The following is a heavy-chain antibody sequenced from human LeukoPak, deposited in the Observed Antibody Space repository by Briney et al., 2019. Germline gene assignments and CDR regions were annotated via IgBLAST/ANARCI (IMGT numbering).Heavy chain of an antibody. CDR1: GFTFSDYW. CDR3: ARSAAGLDY. J-gene: IGHJ4*02. CDR2: INDDGRST. V-gene: IGHV3-74*01. D-gene: IGHD6-13*01. Sequence: GGSLRLSCAASGFTFSDYWMHWVRQVPGKGLVWVSRINDDGRSTSEAVSVKGRFTISRDNAKNTLYLQMNSQRVEDTAIYYCARSAAGLDYWGQGTLVTVSS.